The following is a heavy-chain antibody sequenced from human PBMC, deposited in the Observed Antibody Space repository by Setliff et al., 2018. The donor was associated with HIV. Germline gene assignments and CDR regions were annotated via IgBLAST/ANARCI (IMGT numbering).Heavy chain of an antibody. CDR2: IKSKTDGGTA. D-gene: IGHD1-26*01. V-gene: IGHV3-15*01. CDR3: TTGTGWELLGAFDI. Sequence: PGGSLRLSCAPSGFTFINAWMTWVRQAPGKGLEWVGRIKSKTDGGTADHAAPVKGRFTISRDDYTLYLQMNSLKTEDTGVYFCTTGTGWELLGAFDIWGPGTMVTVSS. CDR1: GFTFINAW. J-gene: IGHJ3*02.